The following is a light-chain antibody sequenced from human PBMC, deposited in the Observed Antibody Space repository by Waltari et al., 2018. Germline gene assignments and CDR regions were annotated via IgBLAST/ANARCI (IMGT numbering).Light chain of an antibody. Sequence: DLQMIQSPSTLSASVGDRLTISCRASQSISNWLAWYQQKPGKAPKLLIYKASTLERGCPSRFSGSGSGTEFTLTISSLQPDEFATYYCRQYNSYSLLTFGGGTKVEIK. CDR3: RQYNSYSLLT. CDR1: QSISNW. CDR2: KAS. J-gene: IGKJ4*01. V-gene: IGKV1-5*03.